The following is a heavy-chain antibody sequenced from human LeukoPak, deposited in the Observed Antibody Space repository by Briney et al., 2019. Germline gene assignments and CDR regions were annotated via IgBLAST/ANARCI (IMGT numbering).Heavy chain of an antibody. D-gene: IGHD6-6*01. CDR2: INPNSGGT. CDR1: GYTFTGYY. J-gene: IGHJ4*02. CDR3: ALPISKYSSSSDIGY. Sequence: ASVKVSCKASGYTFTGYYMHWVRQAPGQGLEWMGWINPNSGGTNYAQKFQGRVTMTRDTSISTAYMELSRLRSDDTAVYYCALPISKYSSSSDIGYWGQGTLVTVSS. V-gene: IGHV1-2*02.